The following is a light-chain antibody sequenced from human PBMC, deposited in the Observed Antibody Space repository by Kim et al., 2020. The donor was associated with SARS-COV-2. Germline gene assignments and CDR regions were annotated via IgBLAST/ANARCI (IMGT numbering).Light chain of an antibody. CDR3: QQFGGAPRT. Sequence: PEERATLACRASQSPSFYYLAWNQQKPGQAPRLLVFGASTRGTGIPDRFSGSGSGTDFTLTISRLEPEDAAGYYCQQFGGAPRTFGQGTKVDIK. CDR1: QSPSFYY. V-gene: IGKV3-20*01. CDR2: GAS. J-gene: IGKJ1*01.